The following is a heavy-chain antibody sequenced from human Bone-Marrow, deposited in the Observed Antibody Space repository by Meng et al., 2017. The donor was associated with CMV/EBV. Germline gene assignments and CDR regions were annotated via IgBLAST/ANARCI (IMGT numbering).Heavy chain of an antibody. CDR1: GFTFSSYW. CDR3: ARRLGYCSSTSCYWSYYYYGMDV. V-gene: IGHV3-7*01. J-gene: IGHJ6*02. Sequence: GESLKISCAASGFTFSSYWMSWVRQAPGKGLEWVANIKQDGSEKYYVDSVKGRFTISRDNAKNSLYLQMNSLRAEDTAVYYCARRLGYCSSTSCYWSYYYYGMDVWAQGTMVTVSS. D-gene: IGHD2-2*01. CDR2: IKQDGSEK.